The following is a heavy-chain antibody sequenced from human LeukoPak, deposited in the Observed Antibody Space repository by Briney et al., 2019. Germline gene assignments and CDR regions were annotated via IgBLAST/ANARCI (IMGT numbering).Heavy chain of an antibody. J-gene: IGHJ4*02. Sequence: SSETLSLTCTVSGGSISSYYWSWIRQPPGKGLEWIGYIYYSGSTNYNPSLRSRVTISVDTSKNQFSLKLSSVTAADTAMYYCAKSNGYGLIDYWGQGTLVTVSS. D-gene: IGHD5-12*01. CDR2: IYYSGST. CDR3: AKSNGYGLIDY. CDR1: GGSISSYY. V-gene: IGHV4-59*08.